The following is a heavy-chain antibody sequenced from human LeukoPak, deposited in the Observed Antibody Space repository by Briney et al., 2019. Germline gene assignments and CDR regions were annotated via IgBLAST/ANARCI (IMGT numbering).Heavy chain of an antibody. D-gene: IGHD3-9*01. CDR1: GGSISSGGYY. J-gene: IGHJ6*02. CDR2: IYYSGST. CDR3: ARDPSRYDILTGKLVRGMDV. V-gene: IGHV4-31*03. Sequence: PSQTLSLTCTVSGGSISSGGYYWSWIRQHPGKGLEWIGYIYYSGSTYYNLSLKSRVTISVDTSKNQFSLKLSSMTAADTAVYYCARDPSRYDILTGKLVRGMDVWGQGTTVTVSS.